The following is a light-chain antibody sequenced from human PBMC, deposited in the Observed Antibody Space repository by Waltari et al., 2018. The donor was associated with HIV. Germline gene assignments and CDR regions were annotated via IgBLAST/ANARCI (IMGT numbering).Light chain of an antibody. CDR3: HQYYSAPWT. Sequence: DIVMTQSPDSLAVSLGETATINCKSSQSVLYSSDNKNYLAWSQQKPGQPPKLLIYWTSTRESGVPDRFSGNGSGTDFTLTISSLQAEDVAVYYCHQYYSAPWTFGQGTKVEI. CDR2: WTS. CDR1: QSVLYSSDNKNY. V-gene: IGKV4-1*01. J-gene: IGKJ1*01.